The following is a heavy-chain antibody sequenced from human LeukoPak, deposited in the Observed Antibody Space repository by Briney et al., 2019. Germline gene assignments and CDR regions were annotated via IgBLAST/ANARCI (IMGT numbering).Heavy chain of an antibody. CDR3: ARVQDTYYYDSSGYYPLDY. D-gene: IGHD3-22*01. V-gene: IGHV1-18*01. Sequence: GASVKVSCKASCYTFTSYGISWVRQAPGQGLEWMGWISAYNGNTNYAQKLQGRATMTTDTSTSTAYMELRSLRSDDTAVYYCARVQDTYYYDSSGYYPLDYWGQGTLVTVSS. CDR1: CYTFTSYG. CDR2: ISAYNGNT. J-gene: IGHJ4*02.